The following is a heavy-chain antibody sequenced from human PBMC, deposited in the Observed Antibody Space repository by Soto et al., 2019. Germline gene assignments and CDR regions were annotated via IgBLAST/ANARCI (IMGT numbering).Heavy chain of an antibody. Sequence: GRSLRLSWAASGFTFSSYGMHWVRQAPGKGLEWVAVISYDGSNKYYADSVKGRFTISRDNSKNTLYLQMNSLRAEDTAVYYCAKGQIVGATPYFDYWGQGTLVTVSS. J-gene: IGHJ4*02. CDR2: ISYDGSNK. D-gene: IGHD1-26*01. V-gene: IGHV3-30*18. CDR3: AKGQIVGATPYFDY. CDR1: GFTFSSYG.